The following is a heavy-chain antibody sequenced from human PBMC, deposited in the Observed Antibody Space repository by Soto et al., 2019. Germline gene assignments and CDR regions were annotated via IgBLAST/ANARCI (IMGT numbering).Heavy chain of an antibody. Sequence: ASVKGSFKASGYLFTDQYIHWVRQAPGQGLEWMGWINPISGDTDYAQKFQGRVIMTRDTSILTAYMDLSRLKSDDTAVYYCARVRRSTYGVDVWGQGTTVTVSS. CDR1: GYLFTDQY. D-gene: IGHD3-16*01. V-gene: IGHV1-2*02. CDR3: ARVRRSTYGVDV. CDR2: INPISGDT. J-gene: IGHJ6*02.